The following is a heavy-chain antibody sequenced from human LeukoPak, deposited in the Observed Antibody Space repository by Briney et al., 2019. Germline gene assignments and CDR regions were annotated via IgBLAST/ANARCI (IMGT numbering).Heavy chain of an antibody. CDR2: IKSDGSRA. D-gene: IGHD6-19*01. CDR1: GFTFSNYW. V-gene: IGHV3-74*01. J-gene: IGHJ4*02. Sequence: GGSLRLSCAASGFTFSNYWMHWVRQTPGKGLVWVSHIKSDGSRATYAASVKGRFTISRDNAENTLYLQMNSLRAEDTAVYYCAKVAYSSGWFDYWGQGTLVTVSS. CDR3: AKVAYSSGWFDY.